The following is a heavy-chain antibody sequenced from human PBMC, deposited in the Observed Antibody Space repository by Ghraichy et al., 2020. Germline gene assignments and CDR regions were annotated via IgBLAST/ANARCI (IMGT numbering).Heavy chain of an antibody. Sequence: SETLSLTCTVSGGSISSYYWSWIQQPAGKGLEWIGRIYTSGSTNYNPSLKSRVTMSVDTSKNQFSLKLSSVTAADTAVYYCARDVPTVTTLDYYYYGMDVWGQGTTVTVSS. CDR1: GGSISSYY. CDR2: IYTSGST. J-gene: IGHJ6*02. V-gene: IGHV4-4*07. CDR3: ARDVPTVTTLDYYYYGMDV. D-gene: IGHD4-11*01.